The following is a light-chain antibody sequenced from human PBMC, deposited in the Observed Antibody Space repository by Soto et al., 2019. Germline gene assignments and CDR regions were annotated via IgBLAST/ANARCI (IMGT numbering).Light chain of an antibody. CDR2: AAT. CDR1: QPIGTS. J-gene: IGKJ1*01. CDR3: QQGYNTFWT. V-gene: IGKV1-39*01. Sequence: DIQMTQSPSSLSAFVGDSVTVPCRASQPIGTSLHWYQQRAGTAPKVLISAATKLQSGVPSRFSGRVSGTDFTLTISNLQPEDSATYFCQQGYNTFWTFGRGTKVELK.